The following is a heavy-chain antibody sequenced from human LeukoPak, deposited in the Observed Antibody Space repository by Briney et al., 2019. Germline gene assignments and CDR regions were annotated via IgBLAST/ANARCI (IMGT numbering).Heavy chain of an antibody. D-gene: IGHD2-21*01. CDR3: AKAPVWNYYYGLDV. J-gene: IGHJ6*02. CDR1: GLTASHNVNNA. Sequence: PGGSLRLSCAASGLTASHNVNNAMSWVRHAPGKGLEWVSGITTSGSTYYADSVKGRFTISRENSNNTLYLHMDSLRAKDTAVYYCAKAPVWNYYYGLDVWGQGTTVTVSS. CDR2: ITTSGST. V-gene: IGHV3-23*01.